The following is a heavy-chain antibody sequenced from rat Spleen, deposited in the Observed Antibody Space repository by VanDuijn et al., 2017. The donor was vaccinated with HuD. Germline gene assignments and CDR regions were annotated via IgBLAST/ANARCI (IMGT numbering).Heavy chain of an antibody. CDR1: GFTFTNYD. CDR2: ISTGGGNT. CDR3: TRGYVMDA. J-gene: IGHJ4*01. V-gene: IGHV5S13*01. Sequence: EVRLVESGGGLVQPGRSLKLSCAASGFTFTNYDMAWVRQAPTKGLEWIASISTGGGNTYYRDSVKGRFNISRDNAKNTQYLQMDSLRSEDTGTYYCTRGYVMDAWGQGASVTVSS.